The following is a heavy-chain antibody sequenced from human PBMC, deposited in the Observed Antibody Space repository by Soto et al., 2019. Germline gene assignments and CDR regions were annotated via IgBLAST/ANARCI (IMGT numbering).Heavy chain of an antibody. J-gene: IGHJ4*02. CDR2: VDWDGDK. V-gene: IGHV2-70*12. D-gene: IGHD6-6*01. CDR3: ARRAAYSSSYFFDY. Sequence: SGPTLVNPTQTLTLTCTFSGFPLRTSGMCVSWIRQPPGKALEWLALVDWDGDKYYNTSLKTRLTISRDTSKNQVVLTMTNMDPVDTATYYCARRAAYSSSYFFDYWGQGSLDTVSS. CDR1: GFPLRTSGMC.